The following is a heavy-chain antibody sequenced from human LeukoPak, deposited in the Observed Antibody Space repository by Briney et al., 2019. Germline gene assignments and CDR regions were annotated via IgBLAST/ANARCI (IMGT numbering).Heavy chain of an antibody. V-gene: IGHV4-61*02. CDR3: ARDPLKGFDY. CDR2: IYTSGST. CDR1: GGSISSGSYY. J-gene: IGHJ4*02. Sequence: PSQTLSLTCTVSGGSISSGSYYWSWIRQPAGKGLEWIGRIYTSGSTNYNPSLKSRVTMSLDTSKNQISLKLSAVTAADTAVYYCARDPLKGFDYWGQGMLVTVSS.